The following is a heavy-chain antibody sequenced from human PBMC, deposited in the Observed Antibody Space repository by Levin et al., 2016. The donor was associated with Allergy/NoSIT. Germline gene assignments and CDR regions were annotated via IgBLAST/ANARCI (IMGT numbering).Heavy chain of an antibody. D-gene: IGHD5-18*01. Sequence: SVKVSCKASGGTFSSYAISWVRQAPGQGLEWMGGIIPIFGTANYAQKFQGRVTITADESTSTAYMELSSLRSEDTAVYYCARGSRAIQLWSKPNNYFDYWGQGTLVTVSS. CDR1: GGTFSSYA. CDR3: ARGSRAIQLWSKPNNYFDY. J-gene: IGHJ4*02. V-gene: IGHV1-69*13. CDR2: IIPIFGTA.